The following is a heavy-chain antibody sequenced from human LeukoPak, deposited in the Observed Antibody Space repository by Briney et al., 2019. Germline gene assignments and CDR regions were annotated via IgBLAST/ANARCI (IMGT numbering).Heavy chain of an antibody. CDR2: IYYSGST. CDR1: GGSISSYY. J-gene: IGHJ5*02. CDR3: ARLRAFDWLYPFDP. V-gene: IGHV4-59*08. Sequence: SETLSLTCTVSGGSISSYYWSWIRKPPGKGLEWIGYIYYSGSTNYNPSLKSRVTISVDTSKNQFSLKLSSVTAADTAVYYCARLRAFDWLYPFDPWGQGTLVTVSS. D-gene: IGHD3-9*01.